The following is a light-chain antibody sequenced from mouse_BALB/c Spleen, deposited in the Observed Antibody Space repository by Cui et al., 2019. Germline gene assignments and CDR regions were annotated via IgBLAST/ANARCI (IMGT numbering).Light chain of an antibody. CDR3: QQGNTLPRT. Sequence: DIQMTQTTSSLSASLGDRVTISCRASQDISNYLNWYQQKPDGTVKLLSYYTSRLHSGVPSRFSGSGSGTDYSLTISNLEQEDIATYCCQQGNTLPRTFGGGTKLEIK. V-gene: IGKV10-96*01. J-gene: IGKJ1*01. CDR1: QDISNY. CDR2: YTS.